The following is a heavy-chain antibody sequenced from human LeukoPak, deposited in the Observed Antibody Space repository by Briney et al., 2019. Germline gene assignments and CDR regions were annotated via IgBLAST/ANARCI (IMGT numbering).Heavy chain of an antibody. CDR3: ARGRDGYNSDY. CDR1: EFTFSSYA. V-gene: IGHV3-64*01. Sequence: GGSLRLSCAASEFTFSSYAMHWVRQAPGKGLEYVSAISSNGGSTYYANSVKGRFTISRDNSKSTLYLQMGSLRAEDMAVYYCARGRDGYNSDYWGQGTLVTVSS. CDR2: ISSNGGST. D-gene: IGHD5-24*01. J-gene: IGHJ4*02.